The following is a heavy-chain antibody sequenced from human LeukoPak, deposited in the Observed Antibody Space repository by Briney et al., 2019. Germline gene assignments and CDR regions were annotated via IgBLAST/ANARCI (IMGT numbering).Heavy chain of an antibody. J-gene: IGHJ2*01. Sequence: SETLSLTCTVSGGSISSYYWNWIRQPPGKGLEWIGYIYYSGSTNYNPSLKSRVTISVDTSKNQFSLKLSSVTAADTAVYYCARVRPHWYFDLWGRGTLVTVSS. CDR1: GGSISSYY. CDR3: ARVRPHWYFDL. V-gene: IGHV4-59*01. CDR2: IYYSGST.